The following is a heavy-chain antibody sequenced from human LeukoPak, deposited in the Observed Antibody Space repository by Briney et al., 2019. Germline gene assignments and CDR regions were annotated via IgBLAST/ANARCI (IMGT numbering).Heavy chain of an antibody. CDR2: FDPDDDEA. V-gene: IGHV1-24*01. CDR1: VYTLTKLS. J-gene: IGHJ4*02. CDR3: ATDLASSTSIKSGY. D-gene: IGHD2-2*01. Sequence: ASVKVSCKVSVYTLTKLSIHWVRQAPGKGLEWMGGFDPDDDEAIYAQKFQGRVTMTEDTSTDTAYMELSSLRSEDTAVYYCATDLASSTSIKSGYWGQGTLVTVSS.